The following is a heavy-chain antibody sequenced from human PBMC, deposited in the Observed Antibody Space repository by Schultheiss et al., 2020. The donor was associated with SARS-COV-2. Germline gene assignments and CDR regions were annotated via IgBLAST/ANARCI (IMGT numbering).Heavy chain of an antibody. CDR2: IDWDDDK. Sequence: SGPTLVKPTQTLTLTCTFSGFSLSTSGMCVSWIRQPPGKALEWLARIDWDDDKYYSTSLKTRLTISKDTSKNQVVLTMTNMDPVDTATYYCARTATLGYCSGGSCYAGFYCCGMDGWGQGTAGT. D-gene: IGHD2-15*01. V-gene: IGHV2-70*11. CDR3: ARTATLGYCSGGSCYAGFYCCGMDG. J-gene: IGHJ6*02. CDR1: GFSLSTSGMC.